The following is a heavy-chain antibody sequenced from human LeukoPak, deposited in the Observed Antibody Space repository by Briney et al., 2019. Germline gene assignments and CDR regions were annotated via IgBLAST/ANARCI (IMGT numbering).Heavy chain of an antibody. CDR2: INHSGST. D-gene: IGHD4-23*01. J-gene: IGHJ3*02. V-gene: IGHV4-34*01. CDR1: GGSFSGYY. Sequence: SETLSLTCAVYGGSFSGYYWSWIRQPPGKGLEWIGEINHSGSTNYNPSLKSRVTISVDTSKNQFSLKLSSVTAADTAVYYCTRVTTVAPEAFDMWGQGTMVTVSS. CDR3: TRVTTVAPEAFDM.